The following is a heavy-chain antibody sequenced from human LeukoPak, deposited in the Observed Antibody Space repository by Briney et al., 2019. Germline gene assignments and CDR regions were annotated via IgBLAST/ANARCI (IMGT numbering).Heavy chain of an antibody. Sequence: AAVKVSCKASGYTFTTYDINWVRQATGQGLEWMGWTNPNSGHTGYAQKFQGRLTITRDTSISTAYMELSSLRSEDTAVYYCARVAGSIDYWGQGTLVTVSS. D-gene: IGHD6-19*01. CDR3: ARVAGSIDY. J-gene: IGHJ4*02. V-gene: IGHV1-8*03. CDR1: GYTFTTYD. CDR2: TNPNSGHT.